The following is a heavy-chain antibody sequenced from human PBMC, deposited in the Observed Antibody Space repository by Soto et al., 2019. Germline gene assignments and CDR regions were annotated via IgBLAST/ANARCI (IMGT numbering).Heavy chain of an antibody. CDR2: ISYDGSDK. Sequence: QVQLVESGGGVVQPGGSLRLSCVGSGFTFANYAMHWVRQAPGKGLEWVAVISYDGSDKYYTDSVKGRFTISRDNSKSTMFVQKNNLRLEDTAVYYCARSPGYCNGVSCYSDYSHGLDVWGRGTTVTVSS. J-gene: IGHJ6*02. D-gene: IGHD2-15*01. CDR1: GFTFANYA. V-gene: IGHV3-30-3*01. CDR3: ARSPGYCNGVSCYSDYSHGLDV.